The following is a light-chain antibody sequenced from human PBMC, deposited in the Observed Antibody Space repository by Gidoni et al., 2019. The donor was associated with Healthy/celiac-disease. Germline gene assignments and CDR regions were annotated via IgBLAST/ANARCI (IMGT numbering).Light chain of an antibody. CDR2: AAS. Sequence: DIQMTQSPSSLSASVGDRGTITCRASHSISSYLNWYQQKPGKAPKLLIYAASSLQSGVPSRFSGSGSGTDFTLTISSLQPEDFATYYCQQSYSTPQTFGQGTKVEIK. CDR1: HSISSY. J-gene: IGKJ1*01. CDR3: QQSYSTPQT. V-gene: IGKV1-39*01.